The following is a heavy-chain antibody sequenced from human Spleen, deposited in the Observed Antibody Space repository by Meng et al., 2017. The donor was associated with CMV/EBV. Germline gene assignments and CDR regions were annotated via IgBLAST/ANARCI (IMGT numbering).Heavy chain of an antibody. D-gene: IGHD3-10*01. CDR2: ISRSSSHI. J-gene: IGHJ6*02. CDR1: GFTFSGYS. V-gene: IGHV3-21*04. CDR3: AKSGSPSYYYYGMDV. Sequence: GESLKISCAASGFTFSGYSMNWVRQAPGKGLEWVSSISRSSSHIYYADSVKGRFTISRDNAKNSLYLQMNSLRAEDTALYYCAKSGSPSYYYYGMDVWGQGTTVTVSS.